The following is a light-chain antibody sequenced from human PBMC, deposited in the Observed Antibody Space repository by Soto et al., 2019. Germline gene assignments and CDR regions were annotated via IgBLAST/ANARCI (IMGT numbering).Light chain of an antibody. CDR3: QQYGSSPWT. CDR1: QSVSSSY. V-gene: IGKV3-20*01. J-gene: IGKJ1*01. CDR2: AAS. Sequence: DIVLTQSPGTLSLSPGERATLSCRASQSVSSSYLVWHQQKPGQAPRLLIYAASRRATGIPDRFSGSGSGTDFALTISRLEPEDFGVYYCQQYGSSPWTFRQGTKLDIK.